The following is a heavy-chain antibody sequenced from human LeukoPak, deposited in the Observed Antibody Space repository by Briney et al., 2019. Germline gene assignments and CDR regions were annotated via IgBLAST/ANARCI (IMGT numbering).Heavy chain of an antibody. V-gene: IGHV3-20*04. J-gene: IGHJ4*02. CDR1: GFTFDDYG. CDR2: INWNGGST. Sequence: GGSLRLSCAASGFTFDDYGMSWVRQAPGKGLEWVSGINWNGGSTGYADSAKGRFTISRDNAKNSLYLQMNSLRAEDTALYYCARDGLRYFDWLLYCFDYWGQGTLVTVSS. CDR3: ARDGLRYFDWLLYCFDY. D-gene: IGHD3-9*01.